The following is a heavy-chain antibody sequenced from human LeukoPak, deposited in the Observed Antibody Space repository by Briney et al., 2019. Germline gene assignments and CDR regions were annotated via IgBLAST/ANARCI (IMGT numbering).Heavy chain of an antibody. CDR1: GFTFSNYA. Sequence: RTGGSLRLSCAASGFTFSNYALHWVRQAPGKGLEWVAVISYDGSNKFYADSVRGRFTISRDNSKNTLFLQMNSLRPEDTAVYYCARGPDYDILADYFDYWGQGTLVTVSS. V-gene: IGHV3-30*04. J-gene: IGHJ4*02. D-gene: IGHD3-9*01. CDR3: ARGPDYDILADYFDY. CDR2: ISYDGSNK.